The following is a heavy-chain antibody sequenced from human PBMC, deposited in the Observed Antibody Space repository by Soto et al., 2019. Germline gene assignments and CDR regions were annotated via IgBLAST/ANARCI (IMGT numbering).Heavy chain of an antibody. J-gene: IGHJ4*02. Sequence: EVQLVESGGGLIQPGGSLRLSCAASGFAVSSKYMTWVRQAPGKGLEWVSVIYGGGTTYYADSVKGRFTISRDTSKNTLYVQMNSLRAEDTAVYYCVKTTGWPGFDFWGQGTLVTVSS. CDR2: IYGGGTT. CDR1: GFAVSSKY. D-gene: IGHD6-19*01. CDR3: VKTTGWPGFDF. V-gene: IGHV3-53*01.